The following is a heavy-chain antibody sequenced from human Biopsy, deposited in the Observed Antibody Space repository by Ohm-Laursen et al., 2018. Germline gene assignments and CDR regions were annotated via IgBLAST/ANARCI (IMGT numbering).Heavy chain of an antibody. V-gene: IGHV4-39*01. CDR3: ARHPTGFWFDP. CDR2: IFYSGIT. J-gene: IGHJ5*02. Sequence: SDTLSLTCPVSGGSVSSNVAYWAWIRQPPGKGLESIGSIFYSGITYYNPSLQSRVTMSVDTSKNQFSLNLASVTAADTAVYYCARHPTGFWFDPWGQGTLVTVSS. CDR1: GGSVSSNVAY.